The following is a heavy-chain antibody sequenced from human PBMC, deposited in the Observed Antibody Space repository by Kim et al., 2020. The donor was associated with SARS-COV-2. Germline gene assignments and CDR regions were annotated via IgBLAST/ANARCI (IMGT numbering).Heavy chain of an antibody. D-gene: IGHD6-13*01. CDR2: IKQDGSEN. CDR3: AREGIAAALDY. CDR1: GFTFSSYW. J-gene: IGHJ4*02. Sequence: GGSLRLSCAASGFTFSSYWISWVRQAPGKGLEWVANIKQDGSENYYVDSVKGRFTISRDNAKNSLYLQMNSLRAEDTAVYYCAREGIAAALDYWGQGTLGTVSS. V-gene: IGHV3-7*03.